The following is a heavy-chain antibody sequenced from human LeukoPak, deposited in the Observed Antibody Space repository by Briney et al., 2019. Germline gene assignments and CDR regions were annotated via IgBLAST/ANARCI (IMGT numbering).Heavy chain of an antibody. J-gene: IGHJ1*01. CDR2: IYYSGST. D-gene: IGHD3-10*01. CDR3: ARLGLPMVRGLSRAEYFQH. V-gene: IGHV4-59*01. CDR1: GGSISSYY. Sequence: SETLSLTCTVSGGSISSYYWSWIRQPPGKGLEWIGYIYYSGSTNYNPSLKSRVTISVDTSKNQFSLKLSSVTAADTAVYYCARLGLPMVRGLSRAEYFQHWGQGTLVTVSS.